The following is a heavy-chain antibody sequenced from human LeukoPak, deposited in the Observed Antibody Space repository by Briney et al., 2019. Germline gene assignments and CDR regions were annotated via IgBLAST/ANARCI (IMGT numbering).Heavy chain of an antibody. Sequence: SETLSLTCTVSGGSISTYYWSWIRQPPGKGLEWIGYIYYTGSTKYNASLKSRVTISVDTSKNQFSLKLSSVTAADTAVYYCARLRPSIGAAGTFDSWGRGTLVTVSS. V-gene: IGHV4-59*08. J-gene: IGHJ4*02. D-gene: IGHD6-13*01. CDR2: IYYTGST. CDR3: ARLRPSIGAAGTFDS. CDR1: GGSISTYY.